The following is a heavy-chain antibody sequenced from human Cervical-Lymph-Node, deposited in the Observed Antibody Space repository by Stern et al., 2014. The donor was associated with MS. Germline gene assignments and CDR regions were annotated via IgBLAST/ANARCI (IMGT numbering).Heavy chain of an antibody. CDR2: TIPNCGIP. D-gene: IGHD5-24*01. CDR3: ARSARWPQLGYIDL. V-gene: IGHV1-69*01. CDR1: GGTFCRYP. J-gene: IGHJ2*01. Sequence: QVQLIQSGAEVKKPGSSVKVSCNVSGGTFCRYPISSVRQAPGQGIAWTGGTIPNCGIPKYAQSFQDRVTITADDSTSTAYMELRSLKSEDTALYFCARSARWPQLGYIDLWGRGTLVTVSS.